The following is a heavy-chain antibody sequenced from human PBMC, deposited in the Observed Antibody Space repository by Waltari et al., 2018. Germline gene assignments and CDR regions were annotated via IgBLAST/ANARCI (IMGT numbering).Heavy chain of an antibody. V-gene: IGHV4-34*01. Sequence: QVQLQQWGAGLLKPSETLSLTCAVYGGSFSGYYWSWIRQPPGKGLEWIGEINHSGRTNYNPSLKSRVTISVDTSKNQFSRKLSSVTAADTAVYYCARGIAVTAHFFDLWGRGTLVTVSS. CDR3: ARGIAVTAHFFDL. CDR1: GGSFSGYY. J-gene: IGHJ2*01. CDR2: INHSGRT. D-gene: IGHD2-21*02.